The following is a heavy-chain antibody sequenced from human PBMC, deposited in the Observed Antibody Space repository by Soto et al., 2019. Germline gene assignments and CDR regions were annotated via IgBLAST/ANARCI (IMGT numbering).Heavy chain of an antibody. D-gene: IGHD2-15*01. CDR1: GYTFTNYD. V-gene: IGHV1-8*01. CDR3: ARGRGWRDY. Sequence: QVQLVQSGAEVKKPGASVKVSCKASGYTFTNYDINWVRQAPGQGLEWMGWMDPKSGNTDYAQKFQGRVTITRNTAISTAYLEVSSLSSEDTAVYFCARGRGWRDYWGQGTRVTVSS. CDR2: MDPKSGNT. J-gene: IGHJ4*02.